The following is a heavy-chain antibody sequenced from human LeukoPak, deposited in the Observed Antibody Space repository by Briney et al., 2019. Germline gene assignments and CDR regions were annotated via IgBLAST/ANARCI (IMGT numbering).Heavy chain of an antibody. CDR2: INPSGGST. D-gene: IGHD4-23*01. CDR1: GYTFTSYY. J-gene: IGHJ6*02. Sequence: ASVKVSCKASGYTFTSYYMHWVRQAPGQGLEWMGIINPSGGSTSYAQKFQGRVTMTRDTSTSTVYMELSSLRSEDTAVYYCARVLGGNAAGGDYYYGMDVWGQGTTVTVSS. V-gene: IGHV1-46*01. CDR3: ARVLGGNAAGGDYYYGMDV.